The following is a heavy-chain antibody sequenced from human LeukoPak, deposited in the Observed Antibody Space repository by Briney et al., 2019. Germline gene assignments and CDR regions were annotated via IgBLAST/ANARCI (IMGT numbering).Heavy chain of an antibody. J-gene: IGHJ5*02. CDR3: AREYYDFWSGFGGPYWFDP. CDR2: ISAYNGNT. Sequence: ASVKVSCKASGYTFTSYGISWVRQAPGQGLEWVGWISAYNGNTNYAQKLQGRVTMTTDTSTSTAYMELRSLRSDDTAVYYCAREYYDFWSGFGGPYWFDPWGQGTLVTVSS. D-gene: IGHD3-3*01. CDR1: GYTFTSYG. V-gene: IGHV1-18*01.